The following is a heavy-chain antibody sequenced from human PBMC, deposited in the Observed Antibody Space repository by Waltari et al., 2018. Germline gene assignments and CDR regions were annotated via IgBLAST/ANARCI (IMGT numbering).Heavy chain of an antibody. V-gene: IGHV4-34*01. Sequence: QVQLQQWGAGLLKPSETLSLTCAVYGGSFSGYYWSWIRQPPGKGLEWIGEINHSGSTNYNPSLKSRVTISVDTSKNQFSLKLSSVTAADTAVYYCARGRKVQGAYYYYYMDVWGKGTTVTVSS. CDR1: GGSFSGYY. D-gene: IGHD3-10*01. J-gene: IGHJ6*03. CDR3: ARGRKVQGAYYYYYMDV. CDR2: INHSGST.